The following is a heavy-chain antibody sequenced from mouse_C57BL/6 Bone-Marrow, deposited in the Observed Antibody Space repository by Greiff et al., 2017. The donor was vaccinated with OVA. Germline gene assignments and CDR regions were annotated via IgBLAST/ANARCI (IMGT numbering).Heavy chain of an antibody. CDR2: ISDGGSYT. CDR1: GFTFSSYA. V-gene: IGHV5-4*01. J-gene: IGHJ4*01. CDR3: AREPYYAMDY. Sequence: EVKLVESGGGLVKPGGSLKLSCAASGFTFSSYAMSWVRQTPEKRLEWVATISDGGSYTYYPDNVKGRFTISRDNAKNNLYLQMSHLKSEDTAMYYCAREPYYAMDYWGQGTSVTVSS.